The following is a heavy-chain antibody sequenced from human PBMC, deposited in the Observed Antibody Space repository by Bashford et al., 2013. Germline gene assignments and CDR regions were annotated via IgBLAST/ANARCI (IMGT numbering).Heavy chain of an antibody. Sequence: WVRQAPGQGLEWMGWINPNPNSGATKYAEMFQGRVTMTRDTSISTAYMELSSLRSDDTAVYFCARGTGARGSGSFWFDPGAREPWSPSPQ. D-gene: IGHD3-10*01. V-gene: IGHV1-2*02. CDR3: ARGTGARGSGSFWFDP. J-gene: IGHJ5*02. CDR2: INPNPNSGAT.